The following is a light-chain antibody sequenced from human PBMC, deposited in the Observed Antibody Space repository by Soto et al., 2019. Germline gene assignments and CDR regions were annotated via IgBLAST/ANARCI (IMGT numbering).Light chain of an antibody. Sequence: DIVMTQSPLSLPVTPGEPASISCRSSQSLLHSNGYNYLDWYLQKPGQSPQLLIYLGSNRASGVLDRFIGSVSGTDFTLKNSRVEADDVGVYYCMQALQTPRTFGQGTKVEIK. J-gene: IGKJ1*01. CDR3: MQALQTPRT. V-gene: IGKV2-28*01. CDR1: QSLLHSNGYNY. CDR2: LGS.